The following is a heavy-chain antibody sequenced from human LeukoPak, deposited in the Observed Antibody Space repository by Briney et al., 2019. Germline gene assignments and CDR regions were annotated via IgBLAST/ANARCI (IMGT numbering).Heavy chain of an antibody. Sequence: GASVKVSCEASGYTFTSYYTHWVRQAPGQGLEWMGIIKPGGGSTLYAQKFQGRVTVTSDMSTSTVYVELSSLRSEDTAVYYCAREVPENFNFDYWGQGTLVTVSS. CDR3: AREVPENFNFDY. CDR2: IKPGGGST. J-gene: IGHJ4*02. V-gene: IGHV1-46*01. D-gene: IGHD2/OR15-2a*01. CDR1: GYTFTSYY.